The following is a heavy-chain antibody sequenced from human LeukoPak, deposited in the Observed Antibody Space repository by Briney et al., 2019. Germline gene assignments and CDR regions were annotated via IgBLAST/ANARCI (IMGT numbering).Heavy chain of an antibody. CDR1: GGTFSSYA. D-gene: IGHD6-19*01. CDR3: ARDPKIAVAGTGVDY. V-gene: IGHV1-69*04. Sequence: SVKVSCKASGGTFSSYAISWVRQAPGQGLEWMGRIIPILGIANYAQKFQGRVTITADKSTSTAYMELSSLRSEGTAVYYCARDPKIAVAGTGVDYWGQGTLVTVSS. J-gene: IGHJ4*02. CDR2: IIPILGIA.